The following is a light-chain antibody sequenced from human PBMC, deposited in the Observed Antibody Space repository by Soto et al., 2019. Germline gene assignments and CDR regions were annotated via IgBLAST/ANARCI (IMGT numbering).Light chain of an antibody. CDR2: DVT. Sequence: QSALTQPRSVSGSPGQSVTISCTGTSSDVGGYNYVSWYQQFPGKAPKLMIYDVTKRPSGVPDRFSGSKSGNTASLTISGLQAEDEADYYCCSYAGDYTLLFGGGTQLTVL. CDR3: CSYAGDYTLL. J-gene: IGLJ3*02. V-gene: IGLV2-11*01. CDR1: SSDVGGYNY.